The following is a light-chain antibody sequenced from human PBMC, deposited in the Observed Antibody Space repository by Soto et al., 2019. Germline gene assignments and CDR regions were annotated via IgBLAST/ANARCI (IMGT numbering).Light chain of an antibody. J-gene: IGKJ4*01. CDR1: QSVSSW. V-gene: IGKV1-5*01. CDR2: DAS. Sequence: DIQMTQSPSTLSASAGDRVTITCRASQSVSSWLAWYQLKPGKVPKLLIYDASSMESGVPARFSGNRSGTEFTLTISSLQPDDFATYYCQQYNSYPLTFGGGTKGEVK. CDR3: QQYNSYPLT.